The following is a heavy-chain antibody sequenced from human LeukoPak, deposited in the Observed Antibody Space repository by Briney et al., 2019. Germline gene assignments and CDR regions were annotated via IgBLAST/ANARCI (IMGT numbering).Heavy chain of an antibody. V-gene: IGHV3-23*01. CDR2: ISGSGGST. CDR1: GFTFSSYA. Sequence: GGSLRLSCAASGFTFSSYAMSWVRQAPGKGLEWVSAISGSGGSTYYADSVKGRFTISRDDTKNTLFLQMNGLRAEDTAVYYCAKRTDYSNNWYSFDYWGQGTLVTVSS. J-gene: IGHJ4*02. D-gene: IGHD6-13*01. CDR3: AKRTDYSNNWYSFDY.